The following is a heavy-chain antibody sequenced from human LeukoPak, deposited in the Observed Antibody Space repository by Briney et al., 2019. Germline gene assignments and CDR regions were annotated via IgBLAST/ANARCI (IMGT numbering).Heavy chain of an antibody. V-gene: IGHV1-69*02. J-gene: IGHJ4*02. CDR1: GGTFIIYT. Sequence: SVKVSFKASGGTFIIYTISWVRQAPGQGLEWMGRIIPILGIANYAQKFQGRVTITADKSTSTAYMELSSLRSEDTAVCYCARGVASNDYWGQGTLVTVSS. CDR2: IIPILGIA. D-gene: IGHD5-12*01. CDR3: ARGVASNDY.